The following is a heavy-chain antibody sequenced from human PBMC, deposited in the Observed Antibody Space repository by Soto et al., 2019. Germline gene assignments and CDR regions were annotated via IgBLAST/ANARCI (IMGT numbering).Heavy chain of an antibody. CDR3: AMPYSGVMDV. Sequence: GESLQISCQGSGYSVTSYWIWWVRQMPGKGLEWMGIVYPADSDTRYSPSFQGQVTISADKSITTAYLQWSSLKASDTAMYYCAMPYSGVMDVWGQGTTVTVSS. CDR2: VYPADSDT. CDR1: GYSVTSYW. J-gene: IGHJ6*02. V-gene: IGHV5-51*01. D-gene: IGHD1-26*01.